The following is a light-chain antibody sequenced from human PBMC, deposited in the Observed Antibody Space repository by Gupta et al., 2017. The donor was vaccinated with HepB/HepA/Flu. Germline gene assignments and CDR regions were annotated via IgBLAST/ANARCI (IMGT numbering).Light chain of an antibody. Sequence: SSVLTQPPSVSVSLGQTASITCSGADLGDKSACWSQPKPGHSPVLVMYQDSKRPTGIPGRFSGSGSGNTATLTISGTQAMDEDDYYFQALDSNTAVVFGGGTKLTVL. CDR3: QALDSNTAVV. J-gene: IGLJ2*01. CDR1: DLGDKS. CDR2: QDS. V-gene: IGLV3-1*01.